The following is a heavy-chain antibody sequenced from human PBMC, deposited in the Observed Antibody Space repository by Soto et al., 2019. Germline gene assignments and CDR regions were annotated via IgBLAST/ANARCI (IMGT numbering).Heavy chain of an antibody. CDR3: ARARAVVVVAATPAFDI. CDR1: GGSISSGGYY. Sequence: QVQLQESGPGLVKPSQTLSLTCTVSGGSISSGGYYWSWISQHPGKGLEWIGYIYYSGSTYYNPSLKSRVTISVDTSKNQFSLKLSSVTAADTAVYYCARARAVVVVAATPAFDIWGQGTMVTVSS. V-gene: IGHV4-31*03. CDR2: IYYSGST. D-gene: IGHD2-15*01. J-gene: IGHJ3*02.